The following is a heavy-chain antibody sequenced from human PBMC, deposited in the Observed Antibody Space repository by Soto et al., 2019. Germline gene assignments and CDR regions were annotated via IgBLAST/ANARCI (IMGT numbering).Heavy chain of an antibody. Sequence: QVQLVQSGAEVKKPGASVKVSCKASGYTFTGYYLHWVRQAPGQGLEWMGWINAKSGGSKSAQNFQGRVTMTRDTSISTAYMELSRLTSDDTAVYYYARGGRGYSYGYLTNLEWGQGTLVTVSS. D-gene: IGHD5-18*01. CDR3: ARGGRGYSYGYLTNLE. V-gene: IGHV1-2*02. J-gene: IGHJ4*02. CDR2: INAKSGGS. CDR1: GYTFTGYY.